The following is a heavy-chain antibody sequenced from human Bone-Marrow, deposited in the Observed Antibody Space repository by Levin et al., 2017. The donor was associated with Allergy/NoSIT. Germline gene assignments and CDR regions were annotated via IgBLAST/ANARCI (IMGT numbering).Heavy chain of an antibody. CDR2: SRSKANSYTT. D-gene: IGHD5-18*01. CDR3: ARGRGYSFGSDY. CDR1: GFTFSDHY. J-gene: IGHJ4*02. V-gene: IGHV3-72*01. Sequence: GGSLRLSCAASGFTFSDHYMDWVRQAPGKGLEWVGRSRSKANSYTTEYAASVKGRFTISRDDSKNSLYLQMNSLKIEDTAVYYCARGRGYSFGSDYWGQGTLVTVSS.